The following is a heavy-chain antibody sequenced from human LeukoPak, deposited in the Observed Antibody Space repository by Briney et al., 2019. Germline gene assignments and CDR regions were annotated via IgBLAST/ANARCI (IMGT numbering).Heavy chain of an antibody. CDR1: GFRFDSYS. CDR2: ISSGSRDI. CDR3: ARASCYLRNCYYYGMDV. V-gene: IGHV3-48*02. J-gene: IGHJ6*02. D-gene: IGHD2-2*01. Sequence: GGSLRLSCAAFGFRFDSYSMNWVRQAPGKGLEWISFISSGSRDIYYADSVKGRFTISRDNGKNSLYLHVNSLRDEDTAVYYCARASCYLRNCYYYGMDVWGQGTTVTVSS.